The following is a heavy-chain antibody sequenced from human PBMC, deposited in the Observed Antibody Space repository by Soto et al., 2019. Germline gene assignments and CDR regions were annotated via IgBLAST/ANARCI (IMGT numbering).Heavy chain of an antibody. D-gene: IGHD4-17*01. J-gene: IGHJ4*02. CDR1: GFTFSRHG. Sequence: QVQLVESGGGVVQPGTSLRLSCAASGFTFSRHGMHWVRQTPGKGLEWLAVILNDASGHWYADSVKGRFTISRDHFENTLSLQMNGLTLDATAMSYCALDDDYPDYGFDYWCQGTLVTVSS. V-gene: IGHV3-33*01. CDR3: ALDDDYPDYGFDY. CDR2: ILNDASGH.